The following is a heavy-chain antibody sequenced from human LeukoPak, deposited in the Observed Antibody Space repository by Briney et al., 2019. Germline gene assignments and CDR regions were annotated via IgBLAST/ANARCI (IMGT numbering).Heavy chain of an antibody. CDR2: ISSSSSYI. CDR3: ARDVAPYYYDSSGYYGLDY. J-gene: IGHJ4*02. Sequence: GGSLRLSCAASGFTFSSYSMNWVRQAPGKGLEWVSSISSSSSYIYYADSVKGRFTISRDSAKNSLYLQMNSLRAEDTAVYYCARDVAPYYYDSSGYYGLDYWGQGTLVTVSS. CDR1: GFTFSSYS. V-gene: IGHV3-21*01. D-gene: IGHD3-22*01.